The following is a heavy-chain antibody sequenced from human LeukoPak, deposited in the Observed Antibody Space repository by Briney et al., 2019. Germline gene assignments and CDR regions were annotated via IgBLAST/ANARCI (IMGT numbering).Heavy chain of an antibody. CDR3: ARSFGSGSYFFDY. J-gene: IGHJ4*02. CDR1: GGSVSSGSYY. V-gene: IGHV4-61*01. CDR2: IYYSGST. D-gene: IGHD3-10*01. Sequence: PSETLSLTCTVYGGSVSSGSYYWSWIRQPPGKGLEWIGYIYYSGSTNYNPSLKSRVTISVDTSRNQFSLKLSSVTAADTAVYYCARSFGSGSYFFDYWGQGTLVTVSS.